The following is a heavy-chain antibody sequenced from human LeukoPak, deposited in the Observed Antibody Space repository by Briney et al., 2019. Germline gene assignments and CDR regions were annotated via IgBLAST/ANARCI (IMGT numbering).Heavy chain of an antibody. D-gene: IGHD6-13*01. CDR2: IIPIFGTA. J-gene: IGHJ4*02. CDR1: GGTFSSYA. V-gene: IGHV1-69*06. CDR3: ATVADVSSSWLYYFDY. Sequence: ASVKVSCKASGGTFSSYAISWVRQAPGQGLEWMGGIIPIFGTANYAQKFQGRVTITADKSTSTAYMELSSLRSEDTAVYYCATVADVSSSWLYYFDYWGQGTLVTVSS.